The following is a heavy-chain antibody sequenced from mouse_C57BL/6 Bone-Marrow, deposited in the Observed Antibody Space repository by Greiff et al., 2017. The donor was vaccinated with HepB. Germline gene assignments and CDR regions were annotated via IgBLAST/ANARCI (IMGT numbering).Heavy chain of an antibody. Sequence: VQLQQSGPVLVKPGASVKMSCKASGYTFTDYYMNWVKQSPGKSLEWIGVINPYNGGTSYNQDVTGKATLTVDKYANTDYMELNNLTSEDSAVYYWASSRYYGYWGQGTTLTVSS. CDR2: INPYNGGT. J-gene: IGHJ2*01. V-gene: IGHV1-19*01. CDR1: GYTFTDYY. CDR3: ASSRYYGY.